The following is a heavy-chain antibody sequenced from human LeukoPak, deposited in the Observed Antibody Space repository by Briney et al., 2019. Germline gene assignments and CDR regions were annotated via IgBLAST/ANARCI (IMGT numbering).Heavy chain of an antibody. J-gene: IGHJ4*02. CDR1: GGSINSGGYY. Sequence: SETLSLTCTVSGGSINSGGYYWSWIRQSPGKGLEWIGSIYYSGDTYYNPSLKSRVTISVDTSNNQFSLKVTSVTAADTAVYYCEGADREEAYNHRIDYWGQGTLVTVSS. D-gene: IGHD1-1*01. CDR2: IYYSGDT. V-gene: IGHV4-39*01. CDR3: EGADREEAYNHRIDY.